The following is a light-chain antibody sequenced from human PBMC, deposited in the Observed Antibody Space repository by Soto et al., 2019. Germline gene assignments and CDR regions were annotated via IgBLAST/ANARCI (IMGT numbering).Light chain of an antibody. CDR2: EVN. J-gene: IGLJ2*01. Sequence: QSVLTQPASVSGSPGQSITISCTGTSSYVVSDNLVSWFQQHPGKAPKLMIYEVNKRPSGVSNRFSGSKSGNTASLTISGLQAEDEADYYCSSARSYIHVVFGGGTKLTVL. CDR1: SSYVVSDNL. V-gene: IGLV2-23*02. CDR3: SSARSYIHVV.